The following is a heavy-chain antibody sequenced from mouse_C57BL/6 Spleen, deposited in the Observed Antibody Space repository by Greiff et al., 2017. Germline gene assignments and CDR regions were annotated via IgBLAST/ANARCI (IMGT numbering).Heavy chain of an antibody. J-gene: IGHJ1*03. D-gene: IGHD1-1*01. CDR2: ISSGGSYT. CDR3: ARHPFITTVGWYFDV. V-gene: IGHV5-6*01. CDR1: GFTFSSYG. Sequence: EVQRVESGGDLVKPGGSLKLSCAASGFTFSSYGMSWVRQTPDKRLEWVATISSGGSYTYYPDSVKGRFTISRDNAKNTLYLQMSNLKSEDTAMYYCARHPFITTVGWYFDVWGTGTTVTVSS.